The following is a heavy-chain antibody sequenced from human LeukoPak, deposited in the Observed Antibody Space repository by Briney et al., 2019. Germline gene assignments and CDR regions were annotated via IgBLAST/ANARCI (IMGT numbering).Heavy chain of an antibody. CDR1: GFTSSSCS. V-gene: IGHV3-21*01. CDR3: ARDEQGNWNPDV. J-gene: IGHJ6*04. CDR2: ISSTSTYI. D-gene: IGHD1-20*01. Sequence: KPGGSLRLSCAVSGFTSSSCSMNWVRQAPGKGLEWVSSISSTSTYIHYADSVKGRFTISRDNAKNSLYLQMNSLRAEDTAVYYCARDEQGNWNPDVWGKGTTVTVSS.